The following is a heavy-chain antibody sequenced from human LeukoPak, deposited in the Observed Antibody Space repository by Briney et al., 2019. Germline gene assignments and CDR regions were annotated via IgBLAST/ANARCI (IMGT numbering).Heavy chain of an antibody. CDR2: INSSSSTI. CDR1: GFTFSSYS. D-gene: IGHD6-19*01. Sequence: SGGSLRLSCAASGFTFSSYSMNWVRQAPGKGPEWVSYINSSSSTIYYADSVKGRFTISRDNAKNSLYLQMNSLRAEDTAVYYCARVPIATSRGWPLDYWGQGTLVTVSS. J-gene: IGHJ4*02. CDR3: ARVPIATSRGWPLDY. V-gene: IGHV3-48*01.